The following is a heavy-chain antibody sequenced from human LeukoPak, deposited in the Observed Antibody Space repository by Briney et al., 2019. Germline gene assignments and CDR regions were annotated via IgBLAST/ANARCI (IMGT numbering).Heavy chain of an antibody. CDR1: GGSISSSNW. Sequence: SETLSLTCTVSGGSISSSNWWSWVRQPPGKGLEWIGEVYHSGSTTYNSSLKSRLTMSIDKSKNHSSLNLSSVTAADTAVYYCARRYYGSGTNYFDYWGQGTLVTVSS. CDR3: ARRYYGSGTNYFDY. V-gene: IGHV4-4*02. J-gene: IGHJ4*02. CDR2: VYHSGST. D-gene: IGHD3-10*01.